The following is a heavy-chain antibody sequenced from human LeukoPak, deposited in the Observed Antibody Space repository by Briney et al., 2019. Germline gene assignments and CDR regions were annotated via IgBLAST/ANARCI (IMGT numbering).Heavy chain of an antibody. Sequence: GASVKVSCKASGYTFTSYDINWVRQATGQGLEWMGWMNPNSGNTGYAQKFQGRVTITRNTSISTAYMELSSLRSEDTAVYYCARAISYYDSSGYYHPFDYWGQGTLVTVSS. D-gene: IGHD3-22*01. CDR1: GYTFTSYD. CDR2: MNPNSGNT. J-gene: IGHJ4*02. V-gene: IGHV1-8*03. CDR3: ARAISYYDSSGYYHPFDY.